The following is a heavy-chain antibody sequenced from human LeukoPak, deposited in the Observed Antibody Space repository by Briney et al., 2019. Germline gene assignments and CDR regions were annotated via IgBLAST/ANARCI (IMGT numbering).Heavy chain of an antibody. CDR1: GFTFSSYS. CDR2: ISSSSSYI. Sequence: GGSLRLSCAASGFTFSSYSMNWVRQAPWKGLEWVSSISSSSSYIYYADSVKGRFTISRDNAKNSLYLQMNSLRAEDTAVYYCARDSCSSTSCYPLYYYYYYMDVWGKGTTVTASS. CDR3: ARDSCSSTSCYPLYYYYYYMDV. V-gene: IGHV3-21*06. J-gene: IGHJ6*03. D-gene: IGHD2-2*01.